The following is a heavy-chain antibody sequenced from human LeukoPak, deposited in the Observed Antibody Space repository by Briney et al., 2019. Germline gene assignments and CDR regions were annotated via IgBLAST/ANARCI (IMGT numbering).Heavy chain of an antibody. V-gene: IGHV1-18*01. CDR2: SSAYNGDG. CDR3: ARALGSSFPYYYYYIDV. D-gene: IGHD6-13*01. J-gene: IGHJ6*03. Sequence: ASVKVSCKASGYNFITIATSWVRQAPGQGLEWMGWSSAYNGDGNFVQKFQGRVTMTTDTSTNTAYMELRSLRYDDTAVYYCARALGSSFPYYYYYIDVWGKGTTVTFSS. CDR1: GYNFITIA.